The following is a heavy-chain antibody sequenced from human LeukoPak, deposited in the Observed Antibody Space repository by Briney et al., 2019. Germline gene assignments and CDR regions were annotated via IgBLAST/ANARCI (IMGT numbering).Heavy chain of an antibody. CDR1: GYTFTGYY. CDR2: INPNSGGT. J-gene: IGHJ6*03. V-gene: IGHV1-2*02. Sequence: GASVKVSCKASGYTFTGYYMHWVRQAPGQGLEWMGWINPNSGGTNYAQKFQGRVTMTRDTSISTAYMELSRLRSDDTAVYYCARGSYGGQYYCYMDVWGKGTTVTVSS. D-gene: IGHD3-16*01. CDR3: ARGSYGGQYYCYMDV.